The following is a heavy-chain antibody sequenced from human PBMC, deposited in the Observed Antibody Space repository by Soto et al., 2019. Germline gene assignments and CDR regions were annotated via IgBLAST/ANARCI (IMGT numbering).Heavy chain of an antibody. CDR2: ISGSGGST. J-gene: IGHJ4*02. CDR3: AKDFLIAVAGTYFDY. Sequence: VPLLESGGGLVQPGGSLRLSCAASGFTFSSYAMSWVRQAPGKGLEWVSAISGSGGSTYYADSVKGRFTISRDNSKNTLYLQMNSLRAEDTAVYYCAKDFLIAVAGTYFDYWGQGTLVTVSS. V-gene: IGHV3-23*01. CDR1: GFTFSSYA. D-gene: IGHD6-19*01.